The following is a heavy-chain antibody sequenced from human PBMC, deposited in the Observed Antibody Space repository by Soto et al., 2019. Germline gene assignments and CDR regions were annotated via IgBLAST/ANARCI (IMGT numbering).Heavy chain of an antibody. CDR1: GTSLAGYY. V-gene: IGHV4-34*01. Sequence: QVQLQQWGAGLLKPSETLSLTCTVYGTSLAGYYWTWLGQSPGKGLEWIGEVSHSGIAKYNPSLGSRVTISLDTSNNQFSLDLTSVTAADTAVYYCARYGGTSIWYFDIWGRGTLVSVSS. CDR2: VSHSGIA. D-gene: IGHD2-15*01. J-gene: IGHJ2*01. CDR3: ARYGGTSIWYFDI.